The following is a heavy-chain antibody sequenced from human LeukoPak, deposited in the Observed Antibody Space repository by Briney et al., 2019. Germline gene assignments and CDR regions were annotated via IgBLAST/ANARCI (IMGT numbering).Heavy chain of an antibody. CDR1: GFTFSSYW. J-gene: IGHJ4*02. D-gene: IGHD2-2*02. Sequence: GGSLRLSCVASGFTFSSYWMHWVRQDPRKGLVWVSRINGDGRNINYADSVRGRFTISRDNSKNTLYLQMNSLGAEDTAVYYCARGRPIVVVPAAIGDDYWGQGTLVTVSS. CDR2: INGDGRNI. V-gene: IGHV3-74*01. CDR3: ARGRPIVVVPAAIGDDY.